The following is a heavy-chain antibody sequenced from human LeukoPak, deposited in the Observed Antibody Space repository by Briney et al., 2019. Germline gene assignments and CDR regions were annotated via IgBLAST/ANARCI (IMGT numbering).Heavy chain of an antibody. J-gene: IGHJ6*03. CDR1: GGTFSSYA. CDR3: ARGFPTVLGDRNYYYYMDV. V-gene: IGHV1-69*13. CDR2: IIPIFGTA. D-gene: IGHD4-11*01. Sequence: GASVKVSCKASGGTFSSYAISWVRQAPGQGREWMGGIIPIFGTANYAQKFQGKVTITADESTSTAYMELSSLRSEDTAVYYCARGFPTVLGDRNYYYYMDVWGKGTTVTVSS.